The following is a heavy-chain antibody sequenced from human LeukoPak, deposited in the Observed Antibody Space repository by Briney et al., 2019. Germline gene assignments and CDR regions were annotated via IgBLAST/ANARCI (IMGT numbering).Heavy chain of an antibody. CDR1: GYTFTSYA. V-gene: IGHV1-3*01. CDR3: ARDSGYDILTGTDWFDP. CDR2: INAGNGNT. Sequence: ASVKVSCKASGYTFTSYAMHWVRQAPEQRLEWMGWINAGNGNTKYSQKFQGRVTITRDTSASTAYMELSSLRSEDTAVYYCARDSGYDILTGTDWFDPWGQGTLVTVSS. J-gene: IGHJ5*02. D-gene: IGHD3-9*01.